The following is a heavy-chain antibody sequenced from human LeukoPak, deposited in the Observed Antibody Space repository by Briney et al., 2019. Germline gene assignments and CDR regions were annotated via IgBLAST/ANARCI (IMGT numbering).Heavy chain of an antibody. CDR1: GGSISSSTYY. V-gene: IGHV4-39*07. Sequence: PSETLSLTCTVSGGSISSSTYYWGWIRQPPGKGLEWIGTIYYSGSTYYNPSLKSRVTISVDTSKNQFSLKLSSVTAADTAVYYCARVGYGEGWFDPWGQGTLVTVSS. CDR2: IYYSGST. D-gene: IGHD4-17*01. CDR3: ARVGYGEGWFDP. J-gene: IGHJ5*02.